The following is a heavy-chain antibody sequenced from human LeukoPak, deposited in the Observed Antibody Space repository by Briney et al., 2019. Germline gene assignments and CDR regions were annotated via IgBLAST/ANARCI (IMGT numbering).Heavy chain of an antibody. CDR2: INLNSGGT. CDR1: RYTFIEYY. V-gene: IGHV1-2*02. D-gene: IGHD3-22*01. CDR3: ARHSFHTMIVVVRGELGY. Sequence: ASVPVSFLASRYTFIEYYLHWLRPAPGQEGEWMGWINLNSGGTNYAQKFQGRVTMTRDTSISTAYMELSRLRSDDTAVYYCARHSFHTMIVVVRGELGYWGQGTLVTVSS. J-gene: IGHJ4*02.